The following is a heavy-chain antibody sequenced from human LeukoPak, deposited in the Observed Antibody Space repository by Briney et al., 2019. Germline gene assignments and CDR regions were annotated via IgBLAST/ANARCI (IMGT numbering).Heavy chain of an antibody. CDR2: IFYSGTT. CDR3: VRDRSRYSSRYFDF. J-gene: IGHJ4*02. CDR1: GGSMNSYY. Sequence: SETLSLTCTVSGGSMNSYYWSWIRQPPGKGLEWIGYIFYSGTTDYNPSLKSRVTISVDASKNQFSLKVSSVTAADTAVYYCVRDRSRYSSRYFDFWGQGTLVTVSS. V-gene: IGHV4-59*01. D-gene: IGHD6-19*01.